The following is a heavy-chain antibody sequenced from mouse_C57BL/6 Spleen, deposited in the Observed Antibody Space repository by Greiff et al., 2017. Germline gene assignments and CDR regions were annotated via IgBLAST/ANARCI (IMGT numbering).Heavy chain of an antibody. D-gene: IGHD2-12*01. CDR2: SRNKANDYTT. J-gene: IGHJ4*01. V-gene: IGHV7-1*01. Sequence: EVKLVESGGGLVQSGRSLSLSCATSGFTFSDFYMEWVRQAPGKGLEWIAASRNKANDYTTESSASVKGRFIVSRDTSQSILYLQMNAMRAEYTAIYYCASDAPYHRGAMDYWGQGTSVTVSS. CDR1: GFTFSDFY. CDR3: ASDAPYHRGAMDY.